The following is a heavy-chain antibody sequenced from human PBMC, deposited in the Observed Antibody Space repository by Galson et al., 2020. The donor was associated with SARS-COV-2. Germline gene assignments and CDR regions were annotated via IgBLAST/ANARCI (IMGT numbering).Heavy chain of an antibody. J-gene: IGHJ4*02. CDR1: GFTFTSYG. D-gene: IGHD6-19*01. CDR2: ISPYNGYT. CDR3: ARVDSSGWYGDGDFDY. Sequence: ASVKVSCKASGFTFTSYGFTWVRQASGQGLEWMGWISPYNGYTESAHNLQDRVTMTTDTSTSTAYMELRSLRFDDTAIYFCARVDSSGWYGDGDFDYWGQGTLVTVSS. V-gene: IGHV1-18*04.